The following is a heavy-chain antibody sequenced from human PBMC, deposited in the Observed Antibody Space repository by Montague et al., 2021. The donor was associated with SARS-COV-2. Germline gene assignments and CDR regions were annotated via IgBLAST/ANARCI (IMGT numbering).Heavy chain of an antibody. J-gene: IGHJ6*02. D-gene: IGHD2-8*01. CDR1: GGSITSGNYY. CDR2: VDTSGRT. Sequence: TLSLTCAVSGGSITSGNYYWTWVRLPAGKGLEWLGRVDTSGRTSYKPSLKNRVTISVDTSKNHFSLNLTSVTAADTAVYSCARDRPSILKTFYYYALDVWGQGTTVTVSS. V-gene: IGHV4-61*02. CDR3: ARDRPSILKTFYYYALDV.